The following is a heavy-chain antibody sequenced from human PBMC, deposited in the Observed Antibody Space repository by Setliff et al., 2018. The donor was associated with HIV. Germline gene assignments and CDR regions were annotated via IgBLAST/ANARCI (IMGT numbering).Heavy chain of an antibody. Sequence: PSETLSLTCVVSGDSIRTGAYYWGWIRQPPGKSLQYIGSIYYSGSAFYNPSLKSRVSMSIDTSKNQFSLRLNSVTTADTAVYFCARGGTVSADFDSWGQGTLVTVSS. CDR2: IYYSGSA. D-gene: IGHD6-19*01. J-gene: IGHJ4*02. CDR3: ARGGTVSADFDS. CDR1: GDSIRTGAYY. V-gene: IGHV4-39*07.